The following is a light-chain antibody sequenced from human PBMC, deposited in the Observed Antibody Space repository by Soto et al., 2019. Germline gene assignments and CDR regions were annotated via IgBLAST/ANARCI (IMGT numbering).Light chain of an antibody. CDR3: TSYSRISTRV. CDR1: NSDVGDYHY. V-gene: IGLV2-14*01. Sequence: QSALTKPASVSGSPGQSITISCTGTNSDVGDYHYVSWYQQHPGKAPKLMIYEVSDRPSGVSNRFSGSKSGNTASLTISGLQAEDEADYYCTSYSRISTRVFGTGTKLTVL. CDR2: EVS. J-gene: IGLJ1*01.